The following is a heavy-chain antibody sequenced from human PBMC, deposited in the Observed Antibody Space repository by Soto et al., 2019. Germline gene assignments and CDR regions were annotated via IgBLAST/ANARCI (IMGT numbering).Heavy chain of an antibody. D-gene: IGHD3-10*01. CDR2: ISSSSSTI. Sequence: EVQLVESGGGLVQPGGSLRLSCAASGFTFSSYSMNWVRQAPGKGLEWVSYISSSSSTIYYADSVKGRFTISRDNAKNSLYLQMNSLRAEDTAVYYCATGYTELSPGYWGQGTLVTVSS. CDR1: GFTFSSYS. V-gene: IGHV3-48*01. CDR3: ATGYTELSPGY. J-gene: IGHJ4*02.